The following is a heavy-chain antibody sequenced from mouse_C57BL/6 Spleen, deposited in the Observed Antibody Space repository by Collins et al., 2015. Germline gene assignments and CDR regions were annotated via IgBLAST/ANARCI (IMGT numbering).Heavy chain of an antibody. J-gene: IGHJ3*01. CDR1: GYTFTNLG. CDR2: INTYTGKT. V-gene: IGHV9-3-1*01. D-gene: IGHD2-4*01. Sequence: QIQLVQPGPELKKPGETVKISCKASGYTFTNLGMNWVKQAPGKGLKWMGWINTYTGKTTYADDFKGRFAFSLETSASTAYLQINNLKNEDTATYFCARYDYDRFTYWGQGTLVTVSA. CDR3: ARYDYDRFTY.